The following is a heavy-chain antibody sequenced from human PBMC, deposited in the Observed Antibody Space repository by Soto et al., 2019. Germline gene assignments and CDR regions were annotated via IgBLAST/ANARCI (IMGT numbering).Heavy chain of an antibody. V-gene: IGHV1-24*01. Sequence: GASVKVSCKVSGYTLTELSMHCVRQAPGKGLEWMGGFDPEDGETIYAQKFQGRVTMTEDTSTDTAYMELSSLRSEDTAVYYCATRPLLSGDYDYFDYWGQGTLVTVSS. J-gene: IGHJ4*02. CDR3: ATRPLLSGDYDYFDY. CDR1: GYTLTELS. CDR2: FDPEDGET. D-gene: IGHD2-21*02.